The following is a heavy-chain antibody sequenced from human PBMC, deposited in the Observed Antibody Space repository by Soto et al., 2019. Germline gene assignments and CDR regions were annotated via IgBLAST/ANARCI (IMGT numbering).Heavy chain of an antibody. D-gene: IGHD3-10*01. CDR2: IYYSGST. V-gene: IGHV4-59*08. J-gene: IGHJ4*02. CDR1: DDSISSNY. CDR3: ARQGDGLLWFELDY. Sequence: SETLSLTSTVHDDSISSNYRSCILQPPGKGLEWIGYIYYSGSTNYNPSLKSRVTISVDTSKNQFSLKLSSVTAADTAVYYCARQGDGLLWFELDYWGQGTLVTVS.